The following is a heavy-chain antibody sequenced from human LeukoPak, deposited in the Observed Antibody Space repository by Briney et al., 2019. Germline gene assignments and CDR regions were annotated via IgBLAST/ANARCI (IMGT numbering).Heavy chain of an antibody. CDR2: MYTNGES. CDR3: ARGYYGGAVDS. D-gene: IGHD3-16*01. Sequence: SETLSLTCTVSRGSINNQYWSWIRQPAGKGLEWIGRMYTNGESDYNPSLKSRVAMSVDTSKSQFSLKLNSMTAADTALYYCARGYYGGAVDSWGQGILVIVSS. V-gene: IGHV4-4*07. J-gene: IGHJ4*02. CDR1: RGSINNQY.